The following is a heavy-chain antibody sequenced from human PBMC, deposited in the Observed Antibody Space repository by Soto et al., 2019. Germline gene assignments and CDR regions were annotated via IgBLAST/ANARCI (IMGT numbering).Heavy chain of an antibody. V-gene: IGHV5-10-1*01. CDR3: AREQQLVRDYYYYGMDV. Sequence: GESLKISCKGSGYSFTSYWISWVGQMPGKGLEWMGRIDPSDSYTNYSPSFQGHVTISANKSISTAYLQWSSLKASDTAMYYCAREQQLVRDYYYYGMDVWGQGTTVTVSS. D-gene: IGHD6-13*01. J-gene: IGHJ6*02. CDR2: IDPSDSYT. CDR1: GYSFTSYW.